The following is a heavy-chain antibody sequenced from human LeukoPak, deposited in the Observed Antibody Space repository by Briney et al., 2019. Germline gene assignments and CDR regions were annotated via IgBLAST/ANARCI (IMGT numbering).Heavy chain of an antibody. CDR2: VYTSGST. J-gene: IGHJ4*02. CDR3: AKSYFDYSTYYSYYFNL. D-gene: IGHD4-11*01. Sequence: SETLSLTCTVSGGSISGGYWSWIRQPPGRGLEWIGYVYTSGSTNYNPSLKSRVTISVDTSKSQFALKLSSVTAADTAVYYCAKSYFDYSTYYSYYFNLRGQGALVTVSS. V-gene: IGHV4-4*09. CDR1: GGSISGGY.